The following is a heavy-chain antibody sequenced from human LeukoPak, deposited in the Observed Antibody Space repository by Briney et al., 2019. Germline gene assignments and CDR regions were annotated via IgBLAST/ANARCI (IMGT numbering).Heavy chain of an antibody. J-gene: IGHJ4*02. D-gene: IGHD3-22*01. V-gene: IGHV3-21*01. CDR1: GFTFNNYG. CDR2: ISSSRGFI. Sequence: GGSLGLSCVASGFTFNNYGINWVRQAPGKGLEWVSSISSSRGFIYYADSVKGRFTISRDNAKNSLYLQMNSLRAEDTAVYYCARVIQTFYYDSSGYYSSASNDFWGQGTLVTVSS. CDR3: ARVIQTFYYDSSGYYSSASNDF.